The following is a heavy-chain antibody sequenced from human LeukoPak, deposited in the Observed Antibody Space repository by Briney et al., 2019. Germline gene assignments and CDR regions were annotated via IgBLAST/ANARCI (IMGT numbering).Heavy chain of an antibody. D-gene: IGHD3-22*01. CDR1: GFTFSSYS. CDR3: ARVLLAEGTMTLDY. CDR2: ISSSSSYI. Sequence: GGSLRLSCAASGFTFSSYSMNWVRQAPGKGLEWVSSISSSSSYIYYADSVKGRFTISRDNAKNSLYLQMNSLRAEDTAVYYCARVLLAEGTMTLDYWGQGTLVTVSS. J-gene: IGHJ4*02. V-gene: IGHV3-21*01.